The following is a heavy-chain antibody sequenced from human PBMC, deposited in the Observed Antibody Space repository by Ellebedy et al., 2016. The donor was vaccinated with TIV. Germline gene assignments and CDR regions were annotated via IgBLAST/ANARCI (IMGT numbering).Heavy chain of an antibody. D-gene: IGHD2-15*01. Sequence: AASVKVSCKASGYSFSIFGFSWVRQAPGQGLEWMGWISIYNGNTKYSQKFQGRVNMTTDTSTTTVYMELRSLRSDDTAVYYCARRGRYCSSGTCWFDPWGQGTLVTVSS. CDR2: ISIYNGNT. CDR3: ARRGRYCSSGTCWFDP. CDR1: GYSFSIFG. V-gene: IGHV1-18*04. J-gene: IGHJ5*02.